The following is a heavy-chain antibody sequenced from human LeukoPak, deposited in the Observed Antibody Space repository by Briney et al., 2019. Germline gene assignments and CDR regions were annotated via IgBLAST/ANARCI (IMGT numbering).Heavy chain of an antibody. CDR1: GGSFSGYY. CDR3: AREDGSDYYGSGSYYNFDY. CDR2: INHSGST. V-gene: IGHV4-34*01. D-gene: IGHD3-10*01. J-gene: IGHJ4*02. Sequence: PSETLSLTCAVYGGSFSGYYWSWIRQPPGKGLEWIGEINHSGSTNYNPSLKSRVTISVDTSKNQFSLKLSSVTAADTAVYYCAREDGSDYYGSGSYYNFDYWGQGTLVTVSS.